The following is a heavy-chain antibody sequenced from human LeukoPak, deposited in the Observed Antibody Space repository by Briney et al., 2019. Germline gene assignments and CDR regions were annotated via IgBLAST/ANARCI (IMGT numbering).Heavy chain of an antibody. Sequence: KTSETLSLTCAVYGGSFSGYYWSWIRQPPGKGLEWMGEINHSGSTNYNPSLKSRVTISVDTSKNQFSLKLSSVTAADTAVYYCARVPGILRWWTKVHAFDIWGQGTMVTVSS. J-gene: IGHJ3*02. D-gene: IGHD2-21*01. CDR2: INHSGST. V-gene: IGHV4-34*01. CDR3: ARVPGILRWWTKVHAFDI. CDR1: GGSFSGYY.